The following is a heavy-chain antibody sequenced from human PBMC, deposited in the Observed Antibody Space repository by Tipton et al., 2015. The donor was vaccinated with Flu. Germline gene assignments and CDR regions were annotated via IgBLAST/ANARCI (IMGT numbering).Heavy chain of an antibody. J-gene: IGHJ4*02. CDR2: IYHSGST. CDR1: GYSISSGYY. V-gene: IGHV4-38-2*01. Sequence: TLSLTCAVSGYSISSGYYWGWIRQPPGKGLEWIGSIYHSGSTYYNPSLKSRVTISVDTSKNQFSLKLSSVTAADTALYYCAIVLVAGTGPLFVYWGQGTLLSLSP. D-gene: IGHD6-19*01. CDR3: AIVLVAGTGPLFVY.